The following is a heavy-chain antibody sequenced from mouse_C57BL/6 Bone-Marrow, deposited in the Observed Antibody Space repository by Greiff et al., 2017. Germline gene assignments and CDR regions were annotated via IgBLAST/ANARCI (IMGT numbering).Heavy chain of an antibody. V-gene: IGHV5-17*01. J-gene: IGHJ2*01. CDR1: GFTFSDYG. CDR3: ARQGYYFDY. Sequence: EVKVVESGGGLVKPGGSLKLSCAASGFTFSDYGMHWVRQAPEKGLEWVAYISSGSSTIYYADTVKGRFTISRGNAKNTLFLQMTSLRSEDTAMYYCARQGYYFDYWGQGTTLTVSS. CDR2: ISSGSSTI.